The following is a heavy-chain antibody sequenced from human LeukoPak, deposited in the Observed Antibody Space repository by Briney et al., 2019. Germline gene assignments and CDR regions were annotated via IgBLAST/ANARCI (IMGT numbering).Heavy chain of an antibody. CDR3: ATEGYSGTPYDS. Sequence: SVKVSCKASGVTFSTSVITWVRQAPGQGLKWMGGIIPSFGTPSYAQNFEGRVTITADESASTAYIELSSLTSDDTTVYYCATEGYSGTPYDSWGQGNLVTVYS. J-gene: IGHJ4*02. D-gene: IGHD3-10*01. V-gene: IGHV1-69*01. CDR1: GVTFSTSV. CDR2: IIPSFGTP.